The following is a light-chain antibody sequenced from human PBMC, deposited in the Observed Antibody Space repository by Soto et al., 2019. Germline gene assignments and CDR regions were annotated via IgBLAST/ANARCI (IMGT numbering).Light chain of an antibody. J-gene: IGKJ5*01. CDR2: DAS. CDR3: QQRSNWPLIT. CDR1: QSVRNY. Sequence: EIVLTQSPATLSLSPGERATLSCRASQSVRNYLAWYQQKYGQAPRLLIYDASNRATGIPARFSGSGSGTDFTPTISSLEPEDFAVYYCQQRSNWPLITFGQGTRLEIK. V-gene: IGKV3-11*01.